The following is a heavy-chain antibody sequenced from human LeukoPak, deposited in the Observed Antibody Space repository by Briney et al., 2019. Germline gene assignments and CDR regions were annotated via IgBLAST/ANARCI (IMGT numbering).Heavy chain of an antibody. Sequence: ASVKVSCKASGYTFTSYDINWVRQATGQGLEWMGWMNPNSGNTGYAQKFQGRVTMTRNTSISTAYMELSSLRSEDTAVYYCARSARAYSGSTYYYYGMDVWGQGTMVTVSS. V-gene: IGHV1-8*01. CDR3: ARSARAYSGSTYYYYGMDV. CDR2: MNPNSGNT. CDR1: GYTFTSYD. D-gene: IGHD3-10*01. J-gene: IGHJ6*02.